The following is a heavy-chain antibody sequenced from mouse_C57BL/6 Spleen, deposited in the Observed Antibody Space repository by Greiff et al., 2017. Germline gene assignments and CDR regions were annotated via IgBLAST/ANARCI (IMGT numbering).Heavy chain of an antibody. CDR3: ARMSAMMTKAWFAY. CDR1: GFTFSSYA. D-gene: IGHD2-4*01. Sequence: EVHLVESGGGLVKPGGSLKLSCAASGFTFSSYAMSWVRQTPEKRLEWVATISDGGSYTYYPDNVKGRFTISRDNAKNNLYLQMSHLKSEDTAMYYCARMSAMMTKAWFAYWGQGTLVTVSA. V-gene: IGHV5-4*01. CDR2: ISDGGSYT. J-gene: IGHJ3*01.